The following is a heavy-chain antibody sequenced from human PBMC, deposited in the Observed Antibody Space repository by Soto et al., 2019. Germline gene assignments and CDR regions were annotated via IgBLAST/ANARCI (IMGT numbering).Heavy chain of an antibody. D-gene: IGHD6-19*01. CDR2: FYYSGST. CDR1: GGSVSSSTYY. Sequence: LQLQESGPGLVKPSETLSLSCTVSGGSVSSSTYYWGWIRQHPGKGLEWIGSFYYSGSTYYNPSLTSRGTISVDTSKNQFSLKLSSVTAADTAVYYCARRGIAVALYSWGQGTLVTVSS. J-gene: IGHJ4*02. V-gene: IGHV4-39*01. CDR3: ARRGIAVALYS.